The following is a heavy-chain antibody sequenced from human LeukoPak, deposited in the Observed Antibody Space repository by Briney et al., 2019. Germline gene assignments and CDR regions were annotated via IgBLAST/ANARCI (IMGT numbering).Heavy chain of an antibody. CDR3: ARDGGYSYEFDY. CDR1: GFTFSSYS. V-gene: IGHV3-48*01. Sequence: GGSLRLSCAASGFTFSSYSMNWVRQAPGRGLEWVSYILFSSSTIYYADSVKGRFTISRDNAKNSLYLQMNTLRAEDTAVYYCARDGGYSYEFDYWGQGTLVTVSS. CDR2: ILFSSSTI. J-gene: IGHJ4*02. D-gene: IGHD5-18*01.